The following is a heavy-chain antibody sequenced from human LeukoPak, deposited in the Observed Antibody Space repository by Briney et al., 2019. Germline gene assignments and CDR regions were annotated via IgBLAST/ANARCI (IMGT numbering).Heavy chain of an antibody. CDR1: GFTFSTYG. CDR3: ARGYSYPYFDY. CDR2: VWYDGTNI. V-gene: IGHV3-33*01. Sequence: GRSLRLSCAASGFTFSTYGMHWVRQAPGKGLEWVAVVWYDGTNIHYVDSVQGRFTISRDNAKISLYLQMNSLRDEDTAVYYCARGYSYPYFDYWGQGTLVTVSS. D-gene: IGHD5-18*01. J-gene: IGHJ4*02.